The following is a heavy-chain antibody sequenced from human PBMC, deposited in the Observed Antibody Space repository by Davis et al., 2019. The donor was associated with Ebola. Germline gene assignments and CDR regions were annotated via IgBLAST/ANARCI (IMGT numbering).Heavy chain of an antibody. CDR3: ARGGLTTATAGDKWVNY. Sequence: ASVKVSCKASGFTFSGYYIHWVRQAPGQGLEWVGRINPNSGGTRYAQKFQGRVTMTRDTSVNTAYMELSRVTSDDTAVYYCARGGLTTATAGDKWVNYWGQGTLVTVSS. J-gene: IGHJ4*02. D-gene: IGHD6-13*01. CDR1: GFTFSGYY. CDR2: INPNSGGT. V-gene: IGHV1-2*06.